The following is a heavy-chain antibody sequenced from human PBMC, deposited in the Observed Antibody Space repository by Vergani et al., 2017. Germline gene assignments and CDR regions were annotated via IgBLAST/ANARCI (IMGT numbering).Heavy chain of an antibody. Sequence: EVQLVESGGGLVKPGGPLRLSCAASGFTFSSYSMNWVRQAPGKGLEGVSSISGSSSYIYYADSVKGRFTISRDNAKNSLYLQMNSLRAEETAIYYCARDRVYGSLDVWGQGP. V-gene: IGHV3-21*01. CDR1: GFTFSSYS. J-gene: IGHJ6*02. CDR2: ISGSSSYI. D-gene: IGHD3-10*01. CDR3: ARDRVYGSLDV.